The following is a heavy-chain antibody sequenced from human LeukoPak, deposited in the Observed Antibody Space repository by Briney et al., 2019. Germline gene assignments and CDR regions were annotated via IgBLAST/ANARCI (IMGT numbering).Heavy chain of an antibody. D-gene: IGHD4-17*01. CDR1: GGSISSSSYY. Sequence: ASETLSLTCTVSGGSISSSSYYWGWIRQPPGKGLEWIGSIYYSGSTYYNPSLKSRVTISVDTSKNQFSLKLSSVTAADTAVYYCARFHYGDLQLDYWGQGTLVTVSS. V-gene: IGHV4-39*01. CDR2: IYYSGST. J-gene: IGHJ4*02. CDR3: ARFHYGDLQLDY.